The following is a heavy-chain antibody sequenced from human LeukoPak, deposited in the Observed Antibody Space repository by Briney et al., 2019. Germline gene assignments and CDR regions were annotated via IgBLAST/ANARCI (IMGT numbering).Heavy chain of an antibody. CDR3: AKAISSGWPYYFDY. V-gene: IGHV3-23*01. Sequence: GGSLRLSCAASGFTFSRCAMSWVRQAPGRELEWVAAINGGGTATYYADALKGRFSISRDNSRTTLSVQMDSLRAEDTAVYYCAKAISSGWPYYFDYWGQGTLVTVSS. D-gene: IGHD6-19*01. CDR2: INGGGTAT. J-gene: IGHJ4*02. CDR1: GFTFSRCA.